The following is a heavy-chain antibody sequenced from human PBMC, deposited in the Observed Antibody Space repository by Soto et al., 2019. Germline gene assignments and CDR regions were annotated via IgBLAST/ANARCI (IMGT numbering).Heavy chain of an antibody. D-gene: IGHD2-8*02. V-gene: IGHV1-8*01. J-gene: IGHJ5*02. CDR2: MNPNSGNT. Sequence: ASVKVSCKASGYTFTSYDINWVRQATGQGLEWMGWMNPNSGNTGYAQKFQGRVTMTRNTSISTAYMELSSLRSEDTAVYYCARGLSYTGTIWCWFDPWRQGTLVTVSS. CDR1: GYTFTSYD. CDR3: ARGLSYTGTIWCWFDP.